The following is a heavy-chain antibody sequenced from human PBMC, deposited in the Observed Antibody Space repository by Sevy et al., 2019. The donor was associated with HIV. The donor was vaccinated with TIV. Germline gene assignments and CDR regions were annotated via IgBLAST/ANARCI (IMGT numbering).Heavy chain of an antibody. V-gene: IGHV3-23*01. Sequence: GGSLRLSCAASGFTFSSYAMSWVRQAPGKGLEWVSAISGSGGSTYYADSVKGRFTISRDNSKNTLYLQMNSLRAEDMAVYYCALGEYDFWSGYFYFDYWGQGTLVTVSS. J-gene: IGHJ4*02. D-gene: IGHD3-3*01. CDR1: GFTFSSYA. CDR2: ISGSGGST. CDR3: ALGEYDFWSGYFYFDY.